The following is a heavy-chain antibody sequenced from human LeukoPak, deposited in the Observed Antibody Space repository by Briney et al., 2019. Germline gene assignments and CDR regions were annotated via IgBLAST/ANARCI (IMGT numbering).Heavy chain of an antibody. D-gene: IGHD3-22*01. CDR1: GGSISSYY. CDR3: ASQSKSSGYFDYYYYGMDV. J-gene: IGHJ6*02. V-gene: IGHV4-59*01. Sequence: SETLSLTCTVSGGSISSYYWSWIRQPPGKGLEWIGYIYYSGSTNYNPSLKSRVTISVDTSKNQFSLKLSSVTAADTAVYYCASQSKSSGYFDYYYYGMDVWGQGTTVTVSS. CDR2: IYYSGST.